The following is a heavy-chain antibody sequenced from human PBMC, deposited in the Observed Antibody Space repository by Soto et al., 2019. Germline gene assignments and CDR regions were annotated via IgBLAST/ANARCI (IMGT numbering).Heavy chain of an antibody. CDR1: GGSISSGGYY. CDR2: IYYSGST. CDR3: ARGGGGRIQLWSASPYYYYYMDV. J-gene: IGHJ6*03. Sequence: QVQLQESGPGLVKPSQTLSLTCTVSGGSISSGGYYWSWIRQHPGKGLEWIGYIYYSGSTYYNPCPKSGVTITVDTAKKQFSLKLSSVTAADTAVYYCARGGGGRIQLWSASPYYYYYMDVWGKGTTVTVSS. V-gene: IGHV4-31*03. D-gene: IGHD5-18*01.